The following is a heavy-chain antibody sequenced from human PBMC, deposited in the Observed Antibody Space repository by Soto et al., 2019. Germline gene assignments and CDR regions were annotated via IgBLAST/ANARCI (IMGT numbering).Heavy chain of an antibody. CDR2: INAGNGNT. Sequence: GASVNVSCLASGYTFTRYAMHWVRQAPGHRPEWMGWINAGNGNTKNSQKLQDRVTISKDTSANTTYMELSNLRSEDTAVKVCARVRMAVADFDYWGQGTQVTVSS. V-gene: IGHV1-3*01. CDR1: GYTFTRYA. CDR3: ARVRMAVADFDY. J-gene: IGHJ4*02. D-gene: IGHD6-19*01.